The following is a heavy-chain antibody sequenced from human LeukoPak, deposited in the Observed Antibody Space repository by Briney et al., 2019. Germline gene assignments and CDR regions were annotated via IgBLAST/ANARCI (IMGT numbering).Heavy chain of an antibody. D-gene: IGHD6-6*01. V-gene: IGHV3-11*04. Sequence: GGSLRLSCAASGFTFSDSYMTWVRQAPGKGVEWVAYISGSGHDINYSDSVKGRFTISRDNAKNSLYLQMSSLRVEDTAVYYCTRDPRHFDSCGQGSLVTVSS. CDR3: TRDPRHFDS. CDR2: ISGSGHDI. J-gene: IGHJ5*01. CDR1: GFTFSDSY.